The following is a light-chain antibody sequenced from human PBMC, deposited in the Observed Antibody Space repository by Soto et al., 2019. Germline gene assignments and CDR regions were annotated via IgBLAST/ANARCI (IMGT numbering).Light chain of an antibody. V-gene: IGKV3D-20*02. J-gene: IGKJ3*01. CDR2: GAS. CDR3: HQRSTWPFT. Sequence: EIVLTQSPGTLSLSPGERDTLSCRASQSVSAGHFAWYQQKPGRAPRLLIYGASSRATGIPDRFSGSGSGANFTLTISRLEPEDFALYYCHQRSTWPFTFGPGT. CDR1: QSVSAGH.